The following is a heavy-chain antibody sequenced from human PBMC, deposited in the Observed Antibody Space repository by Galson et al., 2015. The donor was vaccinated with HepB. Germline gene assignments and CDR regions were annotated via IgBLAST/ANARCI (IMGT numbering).Heavy chain of an antibody. CDR1: GYSFTKYG. Sequence: SVKVSCKASGYSFTKYGISWVRQAPGQGLEWMGWISGYNGDTNYAQRVQGRVTVTTDTSTTTAYMELKSLRPDDTAVYYCARDRDFGRGFDVWGQGTLVSVSS. CDR3: ARDRDFGRGFDV. D-gene: IGHD3-3*01. J-gene: IGHJ3*01. V-gene: IGHV1-18*01. CDR2: ISGYNGDT.